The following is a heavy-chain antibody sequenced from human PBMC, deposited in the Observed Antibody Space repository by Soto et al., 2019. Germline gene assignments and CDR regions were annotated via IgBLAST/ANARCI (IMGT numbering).Heavy chain of an antibody. J-gene: IGHJ4*02. CDR1: GYTFTSYG. Sequence: GASVKVSCKASGYTFTSYGIIWVRQAPGQGLEWMGWISAYDGNTNYAQKLQGRVTMTTDTSTSTAYMELRSLRSDDTAVYYCAREGYCSGGSCLKVTPFDYWGQGTLVTVSS. D-gene: IGHD2-15*01. CDR3: AREGYCSGGSCLKVTPFDY. CDR2: ISAYDGNT. V-gene: IGHV1-18*01.